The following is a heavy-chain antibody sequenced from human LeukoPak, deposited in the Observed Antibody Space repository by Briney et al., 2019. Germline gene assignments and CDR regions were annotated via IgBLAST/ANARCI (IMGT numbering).Heavy chain of an antibody. CDR3: ARVGFTTSWSNFDY. D-gene: IGHD2-2*01. J-gene: IGHJ4*02. CDR1: GYDFPAYF. V-gene: IGHV1-2*06. Sequence: ASVKVSCKAAGYDFPAYFVHWVRQAPGQGLEWMGRINPNGGDTNYAQKFQGRVTMASDTSISTAYMELSSLISDDTAVYYCARVGFTTSWSNFDYWGQGTPVTVSS. CDR2: INPNGGDT.